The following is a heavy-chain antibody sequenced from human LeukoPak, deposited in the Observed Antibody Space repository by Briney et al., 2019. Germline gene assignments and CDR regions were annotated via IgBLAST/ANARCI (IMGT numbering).Heavy chain of an antibody. CDR1: GYTFSSYG. CDR2: ISAYSGNT. D-gene: IGHD7-27*01. CDR3: ARAEKPNWGNYYYYCMDV. Sequence: GASVTVSCKASGYTFSSYGISWVRQAPGQGLEWMGWISAYSGNTHYAQKFQGRVTMTTDTSTTTAYMELRGLRSDDTAVYYCARAEKPNWGNYYYYCMDVWGKGTTVTVSS. J-gene: IGHJ6*03. V-gene: IGHV1-18*01.